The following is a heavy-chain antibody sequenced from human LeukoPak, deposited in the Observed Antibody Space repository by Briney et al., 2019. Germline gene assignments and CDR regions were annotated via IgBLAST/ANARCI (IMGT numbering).Heavy chain of an antibody. V-gene: IGHV1-8*02. CDR2: MNPNSGNT. CDR1: GYTFTSNG. CDR3: ARGPGGWENAFDI. D-gene: IGHD6-19*01. J-gene: IGHJ3*02. Sequence: WASVKVSCKASGYTFTSNGINWGRQATGQGLEWMGWMNPNSGNTGYAQNFQGRVTMTRNTSISTAYMELSSLRSEDTAVYYCARGPGGWENAFDIWGQGTMVTVSS.